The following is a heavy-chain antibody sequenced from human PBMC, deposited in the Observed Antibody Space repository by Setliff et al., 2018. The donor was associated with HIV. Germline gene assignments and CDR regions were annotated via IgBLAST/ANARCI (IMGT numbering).Heavy chain of an antibody. J-gene: IGHJ4*02. CDR2: IYHSGST. V-gene: IGHV4-4*02. CDR1: GGSISSSNW. CDR3: AREGLPTPYYFDY. Sequence: PSETLSLTCAVSGGSISSSNWWSWVRQPPGKGLEWIGEIYHSGSTNYNPSLKSRVTISVCKYKNQFSLKRSSVTAADTAVYYCAREGLPTPYYFDYWGQGTLVTVSS.